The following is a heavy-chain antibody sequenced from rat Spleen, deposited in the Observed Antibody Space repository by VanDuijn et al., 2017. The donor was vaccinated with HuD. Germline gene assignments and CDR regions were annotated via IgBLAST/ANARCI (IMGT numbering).Heavy chain of an antibody. V-gene: IGHV2-41*01. J-gene: IGHJ4*01. CDR2: IWNTGGT. Sequence: QVQLKESGPGLVQPSQTLSLTCTVAGFSLTSYNVHWVRQPPGQGLEWMGVIWNTGGTRYNSALKSRLSISKDTSKSQVFLKMNSLETEDTATYYCARDKGSLYVMDAWGQGASVTVSS. D-gene: IGHD5-1*01. CDR3: ARDKGSLYVMDA. CDR1: GFSLTSYN.